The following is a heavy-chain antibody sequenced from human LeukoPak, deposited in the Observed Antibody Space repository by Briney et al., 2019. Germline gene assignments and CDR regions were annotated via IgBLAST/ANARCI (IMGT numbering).Heavy chain of an antibody. V-gene: IGHV3-74*01. D-gene: IGHD3-22*01. CDR3: ARVYDSSGYYLWSYYYYGMDV. Sequence: HPGGSLRLSCAASGFTFDDYAMHWVRQAPGKGLVWVSRMNSDGSRTTYADSVKGRFTISRDNSKNTLYLQMNSLRAEDTAVYYCARVYDSSGYYLWSYYYYGMDVWGQGTTVTVSS. CDR2: MNSDGSRT. J-gene: IGHJ6*02. CDR1: GFTFDDYA.